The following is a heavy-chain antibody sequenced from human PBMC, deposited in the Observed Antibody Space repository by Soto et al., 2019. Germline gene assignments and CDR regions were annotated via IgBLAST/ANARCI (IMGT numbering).Heavy chain of an antibody. Sequence: EVQLLESGGGLVQPGGSLRLSCAASGFTFSMSAMTWVRQAPGKGLEWVSTTGLNGRTTYYADSVKGRFTVSRDNSKNXLXLXXXXXXXXXXXXYXXATVHSTXRXFDXWGQXTLVT. CDR2: TGLNGRTT. CDR1: GFTFSMSA. J-gene: IGHJ4*02. D-gene: IGHD6-13*01. CDR3: ATVHSTXRXFDX. V-gene: IGHV3-23*01.